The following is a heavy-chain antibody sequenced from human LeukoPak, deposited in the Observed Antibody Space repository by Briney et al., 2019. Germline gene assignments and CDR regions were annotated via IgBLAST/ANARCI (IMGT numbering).Heavy chain of an antibody. CDR3: ARDGATVGWWYYFDY. Sequence: GASVKVSCKASGYTFTSYGISWVRQAPGQGLEWMGWINPNSGGTNYAQKFQGRVTMTRDTSISTAYMELSRLRSDDTAVYYCARDGATVGWWYYFDYWGQGTLVTVSS. CDR1: GYTFTSYG. CDR2: INPNSGGT. J-gene: IGHJ4*02. D-gene: IGHD1-26*01. V-gene: IGHV1-2*02.